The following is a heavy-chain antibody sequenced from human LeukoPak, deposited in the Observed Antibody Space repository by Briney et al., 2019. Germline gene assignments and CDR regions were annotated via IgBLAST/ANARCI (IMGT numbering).Heavy chain of an antibody. J-gene: IGHJ4*02. D-gene: IGHD5-24*01. V-gene: IGHV4-39*01. CDR3: ARNYLTYFDY. Sequence: PGGSLRLSCAASGFTFSSYAMSWIRQPPGKGLEWIGTIYYSGSTYYNPSLKSRVTISVDTSKNQFSLKLSSVTAADTAVYYCARNYLTYFDYWGQGTLVTVSS. CDR1: GFTFSSYA. CDR2: IYYSGST.